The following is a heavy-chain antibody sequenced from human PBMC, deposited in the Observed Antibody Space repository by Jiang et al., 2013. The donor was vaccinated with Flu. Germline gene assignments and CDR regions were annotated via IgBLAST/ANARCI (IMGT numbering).Heavy chain of an antibody. CDR2: IHSSGAT. V-gene: IGHV4-59*08. D-gene: IGHD6-19*01. Sequence: GLVKPSETLSLTCTVSGGSINNYYWSWIRQPPGKGLEWIGYIHSSGATNYSPSLKSRVTLLVDTSKNQFSLKLSAVTAADTAVYYCARHSSGWSWGYYGMDVWGQGTTVTVSS. CDR1: GGSINNYY. J-gene: IGHJ6*02. CDR3: ARHSSGWSWGYYGMDV.